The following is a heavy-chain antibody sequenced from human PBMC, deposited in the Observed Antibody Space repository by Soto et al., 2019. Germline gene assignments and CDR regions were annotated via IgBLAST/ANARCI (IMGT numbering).Heavy chain of an antibody. J-gene: IGHJ4*02. CDR2: IIPILGIA. CDR1: GGTFSSYT. V-gene: IGHV1-69*02. Sequence: QVQLVQSGAEVKKPGSSVKVSCKASGGTFSSYTISWVRQAPGQGLEWMGRIIPILGIANYAQKFLGRVTITADKSTSTAYMELSSLRSEDTAVYYCARVGAEGNWGQGTLVTVSS. D-gene: IGHD1-26*01. CDR3: ARVGAEGN.